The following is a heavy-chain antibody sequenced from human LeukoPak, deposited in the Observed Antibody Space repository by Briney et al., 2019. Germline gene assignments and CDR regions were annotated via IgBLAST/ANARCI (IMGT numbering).Heavy chain of an antibody. Sequence: HGASVKVSCKASGYTFIRYGISWVRQAPGQGLEWMGWINPNSGGTNYAQKFQGRVTMTRDTSISTAYMELSRLRSDDTAVYYCARGSHYGSGNYFDYWGQGTLVTVSS. CDR3: ARGSHYGSGNYFDY. J-gene: IGHJ4*02. V-gene: IGHV1-2*02. CDR1: GYTFIRYG. D-gene: IGHD3-10*01. CDR2: INPNSGGT.